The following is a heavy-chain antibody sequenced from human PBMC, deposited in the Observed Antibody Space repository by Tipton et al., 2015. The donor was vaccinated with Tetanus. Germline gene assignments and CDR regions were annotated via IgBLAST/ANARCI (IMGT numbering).Heavy chain of an antibody. Sequence: SLRLSCAASGFTFSGSAMHWVRQAPGKGLEWVTVISYDGSNKHYPDSVKGRFTISRDNSNNTLYLQMNGLRPEDTAVYYCARVEEGYCSGGTCYFADWGRGTLVTVSS. J-gene: IGHJ4*02. V-gene: IGHV3-30*04. D-gene: IGHD2-15*01. CDR1: GFTFSGSA. CDR3: ARVEEGYCSGGTCYFAD. CDR2: ISYDGSNK.